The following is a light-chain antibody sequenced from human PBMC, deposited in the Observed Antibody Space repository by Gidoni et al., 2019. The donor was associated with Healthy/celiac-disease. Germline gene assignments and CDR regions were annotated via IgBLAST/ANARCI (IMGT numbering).Light chain of an antibody. CDR2: ENH. Sequence: NVMLPQPHSVSESQGKTVTISGTGSSGSIARNYVQWYQQRPVSAPTTVICENHESPSGVPDRFSGSIDSSSNSAFLTISGLNTEYEADYYCQSYDSSNRWVFGGGTKLTVL. CDR3: QSYDSSNRWV. CDR1: SGSIARNY. J-gene: IGLJ3*02. V-gene: IGLV6-57*02.